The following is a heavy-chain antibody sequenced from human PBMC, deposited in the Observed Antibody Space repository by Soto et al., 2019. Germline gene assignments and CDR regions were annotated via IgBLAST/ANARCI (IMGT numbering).Heavy chain of an antibody. CDR2: IYYSGST. Sequence: SETLSLTCTVSGGSISSYYWSWIRQPPGKGLEWIGYIYYSGSTNYNPSLKSRVTISVDTSKNQFSLKLSSVTAADTAVYYCARHACVAARPCYYYMDVWGKETTVTVSS. V-gene: IGHV4-59*08. CDR3: ARHACVAARPCYYYMDV. CDR1: GGSISSYY. J-gene: IGHJ6*03. D-gene: IGHD6-6*01.